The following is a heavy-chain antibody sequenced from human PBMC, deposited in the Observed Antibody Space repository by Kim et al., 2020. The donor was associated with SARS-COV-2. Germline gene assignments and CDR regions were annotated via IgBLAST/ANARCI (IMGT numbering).Heavy chain of an antibody. D-gene: IGHD6-6*01. CDR3: ASGGYSSSSRFGY. J-gene: IGHJ4*02. Sequence: YAQKLQGRVTMTRDTSISTAYMELSRLRSDDTAVYYCASGGYSSSSRFGYWGQGTLVTVSS. V-gene: IGHV1-2*02.